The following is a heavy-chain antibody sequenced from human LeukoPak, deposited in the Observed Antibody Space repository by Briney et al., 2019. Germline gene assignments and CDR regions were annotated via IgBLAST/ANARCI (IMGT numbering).Heavy chain of an antibody. D-gene: IGHD3-10*01. CDR2: IIPIFGTA. V-gene: IGHV1-69*01. J-gene: IGHJ4*02. CDR1: GGTFSSYA. Sequence: SVKVSCKASGGTFSSYAISWVRQAPGQGLEWMGGIIPIFGTANYAQNFQGRVTITADESTSTAYMELSSLRSEDTAVYYCARDGEYGTGSYYRGCFDYWGQGILVTVSS. CDR3: ARDGEYGTGSYYRGCFDY.